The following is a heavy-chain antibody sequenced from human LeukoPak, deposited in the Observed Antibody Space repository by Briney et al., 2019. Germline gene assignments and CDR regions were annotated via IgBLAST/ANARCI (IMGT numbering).Heavy chain of an antibody. CDR2: IIPIFGTA. CDR1: GGTFSSYA. Sequence: SVKVSCRASGGTFSSYAISWVRQAPGQGLEWMGRIIPIFGTANYAQKFQGRVTITADKSTSTAYMELSSLRSEDTAVYYCASISGSYSVGYFDYWGQGTLVTVSS. V-gene: IGHV1-69*06. CDR3: ASISGSYSVGYFDY. J-gene: IGHJ4*02. D-gene: IGHD1-26*01.